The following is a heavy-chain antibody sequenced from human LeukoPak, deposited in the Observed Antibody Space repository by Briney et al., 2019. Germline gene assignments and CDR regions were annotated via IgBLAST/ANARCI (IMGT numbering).Heavy chain of an antibody. D-gene: IGHD4-11*01. V-gene: IGHV1-46*01. J-gene: IGHJ6*03. Sequence: ASVKVSCKASGYTFTSYYMHWVRQAPGQGLEWMGIINPSGGSTSYAQKFQGRVTMTRDMSTSTVYMELSSLRSEDTAVYYCAGDGLGLQRTYYYYYMDVWGKGTTVTVSS. CDR3: AGDGLGLQRTYYYYYMDV. CDR1: GYTFTSYY. CDR2: INPSGGST.